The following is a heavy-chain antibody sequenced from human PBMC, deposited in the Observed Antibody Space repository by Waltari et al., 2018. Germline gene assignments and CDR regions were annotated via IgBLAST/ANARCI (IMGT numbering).Heavy chain of an antibody. CDR3: TRGGDDSSWYWRN. D-gene: IGHD6-13*01. CDR2: INQDGSEK. CDR1: GFTLRNNW. J-gene: IGHJ4*02. Sequence: EVQLVESGGGLVQPGGSLRLYCAASGFTLRNNWMTWVRQAPGKGLEWVANINQDGSEKYSVESVKGRFTISRDNAKNSLYLQLNSLRADDTAVYYCTRGGDDSSWYWRNWGQGTLVTVSS. V-gene: IGHV3-7*01.